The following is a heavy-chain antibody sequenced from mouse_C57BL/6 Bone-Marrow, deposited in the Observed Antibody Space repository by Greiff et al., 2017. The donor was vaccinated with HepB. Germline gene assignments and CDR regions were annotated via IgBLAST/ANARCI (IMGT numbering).Heavy chain of an antibody. D-gene: IGHD2-2*01. Sequence: EVHLVESGGGLVQPGGSLKLSCAASGFTFSDYYMYWVRQTPEKRLEWVAYISNGGGSTYYPDTVKGRFTISRDNAKNTLYLQMSRLKSEDTAMYYCASHSTMVTTYYAMDYWGQGTSVTVSS. CDR3: ASHSTMVTTYYAMDY. V-gene: IGHV5-12*01. CDR1: GFTFSDYY. CDR2: ISNGGGST. J-gene: IGHJ4*01.